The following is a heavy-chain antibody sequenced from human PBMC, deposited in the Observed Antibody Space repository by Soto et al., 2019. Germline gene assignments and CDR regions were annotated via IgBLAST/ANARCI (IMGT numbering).Heavy chain of an antibody. Sequence: QVQLQESGPGLVKPSETLSLTCTISGGPMNNYYCSWFRQPRGQGLEWIGYMGYNGFTRYNPSLRSGAAISLDTAKSQFSLNLSSVTAADTALYYCARQGFGELHGLVDVWGQGITVTVSS. CDR2: MGYNGFT. V-gene: IGHV4-59*08. CDR3: ARQGFGELHGLVDV. J-gene: IGHJ6*02. CDR1: GGPMNNYY. D-gene: IGHD3-10*01.